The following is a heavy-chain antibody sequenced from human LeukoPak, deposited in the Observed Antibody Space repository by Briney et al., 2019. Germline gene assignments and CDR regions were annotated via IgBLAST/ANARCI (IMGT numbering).Heavy chain of an antibody. J-gene: IGHJ4*02. V-gene: IGHV1-46*01. D-gene: IGHD1-26*01. CDR3: TRGSRSGSYYGEFDF. Sequence: GASVKVSCKASGYTFTTYYMHWVRQAPGQGLEWMGVIKPSGGSTSNPQKFQGRVTMTRDTSTSTVYMELSSLRSEDTAVYYCTRGSRSGSYYGEFDFWGPGTLVTVSS. CDR2: IKPSGGST. CDR1: GYTFTTYY.